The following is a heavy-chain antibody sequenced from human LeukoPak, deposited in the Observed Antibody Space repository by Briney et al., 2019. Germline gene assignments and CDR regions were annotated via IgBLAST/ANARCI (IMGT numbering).Heavy chain of an antibody. J-gene: IGHJ4*02. CDR2: ISERGAGT. CDR3: AKHDSFIPY. V-gene: IGHV3-23*01. D-gene: IGHD3-16*02. CDR1: GFTFSDYA. Sequence: PGGSLRLSCVASGFTFSDYAMSWVRQAPGKGVEWVSGISERGAGTYYTDCVKGPCTISRDNSRNTVSLQLNNLRAEGTAVYFCAKHDSFIPYWGQGTLVTVTS.